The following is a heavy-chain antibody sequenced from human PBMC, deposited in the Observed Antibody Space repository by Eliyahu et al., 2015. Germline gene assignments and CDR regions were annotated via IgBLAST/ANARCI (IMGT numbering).Heavy chain of an antibody. J-gene: IGHJ3*02. CDR2: IYYSGGT. CDR1: GGSISSSSXY. V-gene: IGHV4-39*01. Sequence: QLQLQESGPGLVKPSXTLSLTCTVXGGSISSSSXYWGWXRXPPGKGLEWIGSIYYSGGTYYNPSLKSRVTISVDTSKNQFSLKLSSVTAADTAVYYCARGGPTGYSSGWYVFGAFDIWGQGTMVTVSS. CDR3: ARGGPTGYSSGWYVFGAFDI. D-gene: IGHD6-19*01.